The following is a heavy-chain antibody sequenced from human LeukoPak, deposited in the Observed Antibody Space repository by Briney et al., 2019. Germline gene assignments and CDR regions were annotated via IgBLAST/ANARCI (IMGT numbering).Heavy chain of an antibody. D-gene: IGHD6-25*01. CDR1: GGSISSYY. J-gene: IGHJ4*02. CDR2: IYYSGST. Sequence: SETLSLTCTVSGGSISSYYWSWIRQPPGKGLEWIGYIYYSGSTNYNPSLKSRVTISVDTSKNQFSLKLSSVTAADTAVYYCARRDPGSGYTFDYWGQGTLVTVSS. V-gene: IGHV4-59*08. CDR3: ARRDPGSGYTFDY.